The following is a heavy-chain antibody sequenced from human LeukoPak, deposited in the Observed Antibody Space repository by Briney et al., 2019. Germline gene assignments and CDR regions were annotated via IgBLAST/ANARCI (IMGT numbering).Heavy chain of an antibody. Sequence: GGSLTLSCAASGFTFSSYGMHWVRHAPGKGLEWVAVVSYDGSKYYADSVKGRFTISRDNSKNTLYLQMNSLRAEDTAVYYCARVGRPWGFDYWGQGTLVTVSS. CDR1: GFTFSSYG. D-gene: IGHD7-27*01. J-gene: IGHJ4*02. CDR3: ARVGRPWGFDY. V-gene: IGHV3-30*03. CDR2: VSYDGSK.